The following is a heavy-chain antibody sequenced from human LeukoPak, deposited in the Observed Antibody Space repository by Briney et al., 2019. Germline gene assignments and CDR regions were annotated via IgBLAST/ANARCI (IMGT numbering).Heavy chain of an antibody. V-gene: IGHV1-69*13. CDR2: IIPIFGTA. D-gene: IGHD3-10*01. Sequence: ASVKVSCKTSRGTFNNYAISWVRQAPGQGLEWMGGIIPIFGTASYAQKFQGRVTITAVESTSTAYMELSSLRSEDTAMYYCARDLTMVRGAKYRPYNWFDPWGQGTLVTVSS. J-gene: IGHJ5*02. CDR1: RGTFNNYA. CDR3: ARDLTMVRGAKYRPYNWFDP.